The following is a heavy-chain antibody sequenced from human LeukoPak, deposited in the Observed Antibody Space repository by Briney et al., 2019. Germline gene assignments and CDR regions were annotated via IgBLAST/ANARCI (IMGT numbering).Heavy chain of an antibody. V-gene: IGHV1-8*01. CDR3: ARTHGKYDFWSGYQITNWFDP. CDR1: GYTFTSYD. CDR2: MNPNSGNT. D-gene: IGHD3-3*01. J-gene: IGHJ5*02. Sequence: ASVKVSCKASGYTFTSYDINWLRQATGQGLEWMGWMNPNSGNTGYAQKFQGRVTMTRNTSISTAYMELSSLRSEDTAVYYCARTHGKYDFWSGYQITNWFDPWGQGTLVTVSS.